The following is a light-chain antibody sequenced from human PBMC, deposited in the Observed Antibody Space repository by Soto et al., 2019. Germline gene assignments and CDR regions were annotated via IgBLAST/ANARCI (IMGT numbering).Light chain of an antibody. CDR1: QDISNY. CDR2: DAS. V-gene: IGKV1-33*01. CDR3: QQFYDLPIT. Sequence: EIQVTQSPSSVSASVGDRVTITCQASQDISNYLNWYQQKPGKAPKLLIYDASKLQTGVPSRFSGRGSGKDVTFTISSLQPDDSGTYYCQQFYDLPITFGQGTRL. J-gene: IGKJ5*01.